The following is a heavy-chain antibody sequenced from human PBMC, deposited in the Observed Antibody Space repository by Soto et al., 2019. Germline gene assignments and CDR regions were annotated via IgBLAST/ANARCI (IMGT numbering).Heavy chain of an antibody. Sequence: EVLLLESGGGLVQPGGSLRLSCAASGFTFSSYAMSWVRQAPGKGLEWVSAISGSGGSTYYADSVKGRVTISRDNSKHTLYLQMNSLRAEDTAVYYCARRSSGWYFDYWGQGTLVTVSS. J-gene: IGHJ4*02. V-gene: IGHV3-23*01. CDR1: GFTFSSYA. D-gene: IGHD6-19*01. CDR2: ISGSGGST. CDR3: ARRSSGWYFDY.